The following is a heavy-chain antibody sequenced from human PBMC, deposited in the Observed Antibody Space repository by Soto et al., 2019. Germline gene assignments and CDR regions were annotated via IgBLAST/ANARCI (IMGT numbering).Heavy chain of an antibody. CDR1: GFTFSSYG. D-gene: IGHD5-12*01. Sequence: PGGSLRLSCAASGFTFSSYGMRWVRQAPGKGLEWVAVIWYDGSNKYYADSVKGRFTISRGNSKNTLYLQMNSLRAEDTAVYYCAVSGYDLGEAYYFDYWGQGTLVTVSS. CDR3: AVSGYDLGEAYYFDY. CDR2: IWYDGSNK. J-gene: IGHJ4*02. V-gene: IGHV3-33*01.